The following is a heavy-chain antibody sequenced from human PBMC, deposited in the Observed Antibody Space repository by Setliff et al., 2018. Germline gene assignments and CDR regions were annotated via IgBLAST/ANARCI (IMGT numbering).Heavy chain of an antibody. V-gene: IGHV3-23*01. CDR3: AKDFGYSSGWRS. CDR1: GFTFSSYA. J-gene: IGHJ4*02. CDR2: ISGSGGST. Sequence: PGGSLRLSCAASGFTFSSYAMTWVRQAPGKGLEWVSLISGSGGSTYYADSVKGRFTISRDNSKNTLYLQMNSLRAEDTAVDYCAKDFGYSSGWRSWGQGTLVTVSS. D-gene: IGHD6-19*01.